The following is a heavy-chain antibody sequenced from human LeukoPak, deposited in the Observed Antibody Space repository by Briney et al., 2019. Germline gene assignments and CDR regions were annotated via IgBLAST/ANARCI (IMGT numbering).Heavy chain of an antibody. CDR1: GGSMSVSY. Sequence: SGTLSLTCTVPGGSMSVSYWSWIRQSPGKGLEWLGYIYFTGHSKSNPSLKSRVTISLDTSKNQLSLRLASVTAADTAVYYCARRRQVTSYSPYAFDIWGQGTMVTVSS. D-gene: IGHD2-15*01. CDR2: IYFTGHS. CDR3: ARRRQVTSYSPYAFDI. V-gene: IGHV4-59*08. J-gene: IGHJ3*02.